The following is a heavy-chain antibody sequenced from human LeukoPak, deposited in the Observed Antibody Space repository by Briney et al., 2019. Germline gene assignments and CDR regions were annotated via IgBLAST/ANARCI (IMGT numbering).Heavy chain of an antibody. CDR1: GFTFSSYS. J-gene: IGHJ4*02. V-gene: IGHV3-48*01. CDR2: ISSSSSNI. D-gene: IGHD6-19*01. Sequence: RSGGSLRLSCSASGFTFSSYSMNWVRQAPGKGLEWVSFISSSSSNIYYADSVKGRFTISRDNAKNSLYMQMNSLRAEDTAVYYCARGAYNSGWSGGYWGQGTLVTVSS. CDR3: ARGAYNSGWSGGY.